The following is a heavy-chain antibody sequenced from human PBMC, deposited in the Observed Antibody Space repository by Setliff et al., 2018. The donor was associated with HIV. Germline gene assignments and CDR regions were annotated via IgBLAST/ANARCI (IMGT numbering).Heavy chain of an antibody. CDR3: ARTELQSQPILYYMDV. V-gene: IGHV1-24*01. D-gene: IGHD4-4*01. CDR1: GYTFSSYY. J-gene: IGHJ6*03. Sequence: ASVKVSCKASGYTFSSYYMHWVRQAPGQGLEWMGSFDPKDGKTRYAQKFQGRVTMTEDTSTDTAYMELSSLRAEDTAVYFCARTELQSQPILYYMDVWGKGTTVTVSS. CDR2: FDPKDGKT.